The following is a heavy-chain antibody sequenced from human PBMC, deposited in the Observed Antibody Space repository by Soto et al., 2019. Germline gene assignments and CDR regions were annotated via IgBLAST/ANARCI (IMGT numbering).Heavy chain of an antibody. D-gene: IGHD3-10*01. CDR2: MGPNSGNT. CDR3: ARGMSGGFGDVS. Sequence: QVPLVQSGAEVKKPGASVKVSCKPSGYTFTNYDINWVRQAPGQGLEWMGWMGPNSGNTGFAPKFQGRVTLTRNTSISTAYLELGSLRSEDTAVYYCARGMSGGFGDVSWGQGTLVTVSS. V-gene: IGHV1-8*02. J-gene: IGHJ5*02. CDR1: GYTFTNYD.